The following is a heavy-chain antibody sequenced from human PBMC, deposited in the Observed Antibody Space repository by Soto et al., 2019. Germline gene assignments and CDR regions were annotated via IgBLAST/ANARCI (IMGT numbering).Heavy chain of an antibody. Sequence: QVQLVESGGGVVQPGRSLRLSCAASGFTFSSYAMHWVRQAPGKGLEWVAVISYDGSNKYYADSVKGRFTISRDNSKNTLYLQMNSLRAEDTAVYYCARDSGYCSGGSCSPGWFDPWGQRTLVTVSS. CDR3: ARDSGYCSGGSCSPGWFDP. D-gene: IGHD2-15*01. CDR1: GFTFSSYA. V-gene: IGHV3-30-3*01. CDR2: ISYDGSNK. J-gene: IGHJ5*02.